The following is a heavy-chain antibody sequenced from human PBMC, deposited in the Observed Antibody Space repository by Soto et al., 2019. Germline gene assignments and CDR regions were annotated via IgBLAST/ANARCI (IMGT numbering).Heavy chain of an antibody. CDR2: IEPRDSYN. J-gene: IGHJ4*02. CDR3: ARVGATTLHYFDS. Sequence: PGESLKISCHVSGYMLTSYWLTWVRQVPGKGLECLGRIEPRDSYNNYSPSFQGHVTISVDKSINTAYLQRNSLKASDAAIYYCARVGATTLHYFDSWGQGTLVTVSS. CDR1: GYMLTSYW. V-gene: IGHV5-10-1*01. D-gene: IGHD1-26*01.